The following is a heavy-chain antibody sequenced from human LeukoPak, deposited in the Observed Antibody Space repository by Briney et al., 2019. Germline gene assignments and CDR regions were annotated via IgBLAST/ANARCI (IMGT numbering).Heavy chain of an antibody. CDR3: ARELSGWGYYGDYLPGYFDL. CDR2: IVVGSGNT. V-gene: IGHV1-58*02. Sequence: SVKVSCKASGFTFSSSAMQWVRQARGQRLEWMGWIVVGSGNTNYAQKFQERVTITRDMSTSTAYMELSSLRSDDTAVYYCARELSGWGYYGDYLPGYFDLWGRGTLVTVSS. D-gene: IGHD4-17*01. CDR1: GFTFSSSA. J-gene: IGHJ2*01.